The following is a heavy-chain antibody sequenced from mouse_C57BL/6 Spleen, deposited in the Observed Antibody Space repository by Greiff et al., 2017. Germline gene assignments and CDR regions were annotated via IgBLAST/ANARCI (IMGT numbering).Heavy chain of an antibody. CDR2: IYPGDGDT. CDR1: GYAFSSSW. D-gene: IGHD1-1*01. Sequence: VQLQQSGPELVKPGASVKISCKASGYAFSSSWMNWVKQRPGKGLEWIGRIYPGDGDTSYNGKFKGKATLTADKSSSTAYMQLSSLTSEDSAVYFCASENYYGSSYGYWGQGTTLTVSS. CDR3: ASENYYGSSYGY. J-gene: IGHJ2*01. V-gene: IGHV1-82*01.